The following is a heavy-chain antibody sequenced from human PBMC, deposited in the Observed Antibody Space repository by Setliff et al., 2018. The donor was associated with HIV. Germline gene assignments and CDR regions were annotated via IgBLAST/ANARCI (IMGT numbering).Heavy chain of an antibody. CDR3: VTDYDFWTGYSNDAFDI. Sequence: GGSLRLSCAASGFTFDDYAMHWVRQAPGRGLEWVSAISDSGGHTYYADSVKGRFTISRDNSKNTLYLQMSSLRAEDTAVYYCVTDYDFWTGYSNDAFDIWGQGTMVTVSS. V-gene: IGHV3-23*01. CDR1: GFTFDDYA. CDR2: ISDSGGHT. D-gene: IGHD3-3*01. J-gene: IGHJ3*02.